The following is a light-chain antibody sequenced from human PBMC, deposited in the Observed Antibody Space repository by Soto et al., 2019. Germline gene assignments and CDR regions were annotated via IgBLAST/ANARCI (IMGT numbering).Light chain of an antibody. V-gene: IGLV1-44*01. CDR1: SSNIGSNT. CDR3: AAWDDSLNGYV. CDR2: SNN. J-gene: IGLJ1*01. Sequence: QSVLTQPPSASGTPGQRFTISCSGSSSNIGSNTVNWYQQLPGTAPKLLIYSNNQRPSGVPDRFSGSKSGTSASLALSGLQSEDEADYYCAAWDDSLNGYVFGTGTKLTVL.